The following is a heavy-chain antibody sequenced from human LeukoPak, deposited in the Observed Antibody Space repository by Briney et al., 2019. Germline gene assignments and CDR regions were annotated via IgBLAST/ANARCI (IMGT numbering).Heavy chain of an antibody. J-gene: IGHJ4*02. CDR2: INHSGST. CDR1: GGSFSGYY. V-gene: IGHV4-34*01. CDR3: ARGRYSSSWYYFDY. D-gene: IGHD6-13*01. Sequence: PSETLSLTXAVYGGSFSGYYWSWIRQPPGKGLEWIGEINHSGSTNYNPSLKSRVTISVDTSKNQFSLKLSSVTAADTAVYYCARGRYSSSWYYFDYWGQGTLVTVSS.